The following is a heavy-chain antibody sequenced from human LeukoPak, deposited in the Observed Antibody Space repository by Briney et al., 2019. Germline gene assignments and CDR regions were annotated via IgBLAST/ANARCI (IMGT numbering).Heavy chain of an antibody. V-gene: IGHV4-34*01. CDR2: INHSGST. J-gene: IGHJ4*02. Sequence: PSETLSLTCAVYGGSFGGYYWSWIRQPPGKGLEWIGEINHSGSTNYNPSLKSRVTISVDTSKNQFSLKLSSVTAADTAAYYCAKRIQSAMATGYWGQGTLVTVSS. CDR3: AKRIQSAMATGY. CDR1: GGSFGGYY. D-gene: IGHD5-18*01.